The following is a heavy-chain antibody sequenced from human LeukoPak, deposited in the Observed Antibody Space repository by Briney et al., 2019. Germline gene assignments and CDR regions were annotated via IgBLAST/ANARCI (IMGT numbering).Heavy chain of an antibody. J-gene: IGHJ5*02. CDR2: IYPDDSDS. CDR1: GYSFTTYW. Sequence: GESLKISRDTSGYSFTTYWSGLVPQMPETGLKCTSAIYPDDSDSRYSPSFQGPVVISADRSIRTAYLQWNSLKTSDTATYYCVRQRASSGTINPFDPWCQGTVVT. D-gene: IGHD3-10*01. CDR3: VRQRASSGTINPFDP. V-gene: IGHV5-51*01.